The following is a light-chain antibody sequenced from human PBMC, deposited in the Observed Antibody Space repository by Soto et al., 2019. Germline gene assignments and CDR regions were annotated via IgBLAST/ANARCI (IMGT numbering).Light chain of an antibody. Sequence: DIQMTQSPSSLSASVVDRVTITCLASQSISTYLNWYQQKPGKAPNLLIFAASTLQSGVPSRFSGSGSGTDFTLTIRSLQPEDFATYYCQQSYTAPLTFGGGTKVDI. V-gene: IGKV1-39*01. CDR2: AAS. J-gene: IGKJ4*01. CDR3: QQSYTAPLT. CDR1: QSISTY.